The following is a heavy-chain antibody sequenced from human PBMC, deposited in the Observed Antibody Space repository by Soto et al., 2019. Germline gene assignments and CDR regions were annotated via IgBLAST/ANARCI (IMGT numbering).Heavy chain of an antibody. CDR1: GGTFSSYD. CDR3: ARGRLKWELPGQTDY. J-gene: IGHJ4*02. D-gene: IGHD1-26*01. Sequence: ASVKVSCKTSGGTFSSYDINWVRQATGQGLEWMGWMNPNSGNTGYAQKFQGRVTMTRNTSISTAYMELSSLRSEDTAVYYCARGRLKWELPGQTDYWGQGTLVTVSS. CDR2: MNPNSGNT. V-gene: IGHV1-8*02.